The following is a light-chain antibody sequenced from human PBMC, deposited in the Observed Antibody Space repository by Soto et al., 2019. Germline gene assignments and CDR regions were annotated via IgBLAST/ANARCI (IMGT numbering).Light chain of an antibody. CDR1: RSISTY. Sequence: ETVLTQSPGTLFLSPWERATLSCRASRSISTYLAWYQQKPGHAPRLLIYEALNRATGIPARFSGSGSGTDFTLTISSLEPEDFAVYYCQQRSNRPLFGQGTRLEIK. CDR2: EAL. J-gene: IGKJ5*01. V-gene: IGKV3-11*01. CDR3: QQRSNRPL.